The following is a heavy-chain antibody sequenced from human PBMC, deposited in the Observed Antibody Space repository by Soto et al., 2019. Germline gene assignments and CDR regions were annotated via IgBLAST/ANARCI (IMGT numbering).Heavy chain of an antibody. D-gene: IGHD1-26*01. CDR2: INPKSGGT. CDR3: SIDLAKGGGSAGFDY. Sequence: SVKVSSKASGYTFTANYIHWVRQAPGQGFEGIGWINPKSGGTKCPQKCQGRVTMTRDTSLSTVYMTLTRLTSDDTALYYCSIDLAKGGGSAGFDYCGQVSLVA. V-gene: IGHV1-2*02. CDR1: GYTFTANY. J-gene: IGHJ4*02.